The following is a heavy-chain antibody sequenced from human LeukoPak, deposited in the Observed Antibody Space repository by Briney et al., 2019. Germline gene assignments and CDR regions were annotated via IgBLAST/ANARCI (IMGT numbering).Heavy chain of an antibody. J-gene: IGHJ4*02. V-gene: IGHV2-5*02. CDR1: GFSLSTSGVG. CDR2: IYGDDDK. CDR3: AHSMALRYFDWLPSSYYFDY. Sequence: SGPTLVKPTQTLTLTCTFSGFSLSTSGVGVGWIRQPPGKALEWLALIYGDDDKRYSPSLKSRLTITKDTSKNQVVLTMTNMDPVDTATYYCAHSMALRYFDWLPSSYYFDYWGQGTLVTVSS. D-gene: IGHD3-9*01.